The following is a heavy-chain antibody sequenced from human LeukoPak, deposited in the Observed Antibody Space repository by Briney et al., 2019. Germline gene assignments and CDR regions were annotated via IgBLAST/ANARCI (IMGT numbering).Heavy chain of an antibody. Sequence: ASVKVSCKASGYTFTGYYMHWVRQAPGQGLEWMGWINPNSGGTNYAQRFQGRVTMTRDTSISTAYMELSRLRSDDTAVYYCARGLGYSYGYDWFDPWGQGTLVTVSS. CDR2: INPNSGGT. D-gene: IGHD5-18*01. CDR3: ARGLGYSYGYDWFDP. J-gene: IGHJ5*02. CDR1: GYTFTGYY. V-gene: IGHV1-2*02.